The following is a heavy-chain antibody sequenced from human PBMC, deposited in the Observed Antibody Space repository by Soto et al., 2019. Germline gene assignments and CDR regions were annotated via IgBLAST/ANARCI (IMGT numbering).Heavy chain of an antibody. J-gene: IGHJ5*02. CDR2: INHSGST. D-gene: IGHD3-3*01. Sequence: PSETLSLTCAVYGGSFSGYYWSWIRQPPGKGLGWIGEINHSGSTNYNPSLKSRVTISVDTSKNQFSLKLSSVTAADTAVYYCARGGITIFGVVISFNPWGQGTLVTVSS. CDR3: ARGGITIFGVVISFNP. CDR1: GGSFSGYY. V-gene: IGHV4-34*01.